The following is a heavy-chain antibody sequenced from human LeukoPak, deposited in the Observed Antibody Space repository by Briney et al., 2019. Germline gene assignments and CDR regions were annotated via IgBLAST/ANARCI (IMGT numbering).Heavy chain of an antibody. J-gene: IGHJ4*02. CDR2: ISGSGGDT. Sequence: PGGSLRLSCAASGFTFSSYSMNWVRQAPGEGLEWVSGISGSGGDTYYTGPVKGRFTISRDNSKNTVSLQMNSLRAEDTAVYYCAKEGAGIAGTGYFDYWGQGTLVTVSS. CDR3: AKEGAGIAGTGYFDY. V-gene: IGHV3-23*01. D-gene: IGHD6-13*01. CDR1: GFTFSSYS.